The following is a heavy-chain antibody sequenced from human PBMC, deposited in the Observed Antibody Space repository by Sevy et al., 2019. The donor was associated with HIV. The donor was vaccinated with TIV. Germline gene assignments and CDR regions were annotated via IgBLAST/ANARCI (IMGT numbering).Heavy chain of an antibody. CDR2: ISSSSSYI. CDR3: ARENFRPFYFDY. J-gene: IGHJ4*02. D-gene: IGHD1-7*01. CDR1: GFTFSSYS. Sequence: GGSLRLSCAASGFTFSSYSMNWVRQAPGKGLEWVSYISSSSSYINSADSVKGRFSISRDNGKNSLYLQMNSLRAEDTAVYFCARENFRPFYFDYWGQGTLVTVSS. V-gene: IGHV3-21*01.